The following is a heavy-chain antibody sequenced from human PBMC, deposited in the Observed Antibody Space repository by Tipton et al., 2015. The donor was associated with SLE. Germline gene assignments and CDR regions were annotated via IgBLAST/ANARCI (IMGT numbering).Heavy chain of an antibody. CDR3: ARTIVDPIAAAGPVALDI. D-gene: IGHD6-13*01. CDR2: MNPNSGNT. CDR1: GYTFTSYD. Sequence: QSGAEVKKPGASVKVSCKASGYTFTSYDINWVRQATGQGLEWMGWMNPNSGNTGYAQKFQARVTMTRNTSISTAYMELSSLGSEDTAVYYCARTIVDPIAAAGPVALDIWGQGTMVTVSS. J-gene: IGHJ3*02. V-gene: IGHV1-8*02.